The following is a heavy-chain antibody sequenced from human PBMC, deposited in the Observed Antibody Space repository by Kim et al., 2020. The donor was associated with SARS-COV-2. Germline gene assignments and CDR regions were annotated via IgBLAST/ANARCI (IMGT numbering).Heavy chain of an antibody. CDR2: ISYDGSNK. CDR3: ARVPPSGVRGMFGYYYGMDV. Sequence: GGSLRLSCAASGFTFSSYAMHWVRQAPGKGLEWVAVISYDGSNKYYADSVKGRFTISRDNSKNTLYLQMNSLRAEDTAVYYCARVPPSGVRGMFGYYYGMDVWGQGTTVTVSS. J-gene: IGHJ6*02. V-gene: IGHV3-30*04. CDR1: GFTFSSYA. D-gene: IGHD3-10*01.